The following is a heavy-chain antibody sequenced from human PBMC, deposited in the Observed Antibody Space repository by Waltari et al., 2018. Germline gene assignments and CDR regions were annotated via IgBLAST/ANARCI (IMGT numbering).Heavy chain of an antibody. CDR1: GFTFSSYS. CDR3: ARGVGNPRYFDY. J-gene: IGHJ4*02. CDR2: ISSSSSTI. Sequence: EVQLVESGGGLVQPGGSLRLSCAASGFTFSSYSMNWVRQAPGKGLEWVSYISSSSSTISYADSVKGRFTISRDNAKNSLYLQMNSLRAEDTAVYYCARGVGNPRYFDYWGQGTLVTVSS. D-gene: IGHD7-27*01. V-gene: IGHV3-48*04.